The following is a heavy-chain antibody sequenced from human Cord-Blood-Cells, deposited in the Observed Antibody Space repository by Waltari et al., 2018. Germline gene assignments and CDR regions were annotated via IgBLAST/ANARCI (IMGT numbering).Heavy chain of an antibody. V-gene: IGHV1-69*01. CDR2: IIPIFGTA. D-gene: IGHD1-1*01. Sequence: QVQLVQSGAEVKKPGSSVKVSCKASGGTFTSYAISRVRHAPGQGLEWMGGIIPIFGTANYAQKFQGRVTITADESTSTAYMELSSLRSEDTAVYYCARDGAGTTGGYAFDIWGQGTMVTVSS. CDR3: ARDGAGTTGGYAFDI. J-gene: IGHJ3*02. CDR1: GGTFTSYA.